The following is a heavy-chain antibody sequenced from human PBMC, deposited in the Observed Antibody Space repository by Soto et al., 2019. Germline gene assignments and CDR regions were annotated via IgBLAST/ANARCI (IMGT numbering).Heavy chain of an antibody. J-gene: IGHJ3*02. CDR2: ISSAGKNQ. V-gene: IGHV3-30*18. CDR1: GFTSSSFV. CDR3: AKERGVLDAFDI. D-gene: IGHD3-10*01. Sequence: QVQLVESGGGVVQPGTSLRLSCAASGFTSSSFVIHWVRQAPGKGLEWLAVISSAGKNQYYADSVQGRFTISRDNSKKTLYLQVNCLRAEDTAVYFCAKERGVLDAFDIWGQGTMVTVS.